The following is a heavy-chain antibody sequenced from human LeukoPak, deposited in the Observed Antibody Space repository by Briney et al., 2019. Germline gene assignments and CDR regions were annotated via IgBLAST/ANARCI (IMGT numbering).Heavy chain of an antibody. CDR3: AKDSYDNSI. Sequence: GGSLRLTCAASGFTFSSYGMTWVRQAPGKGLEWVSAISDSGGRTFYADSVKGRFTISRDNSKNTLYLQMNSLRAEDTAVYYCAKDSYDNSIWGQGTLVSVSS. CDR1: GFTFSSYG. CDR2: ISDSGGRT. V-gene: IGHV3-23*01. J-gene: IGHJ4*02. D-gene: IGHD3-10*01.